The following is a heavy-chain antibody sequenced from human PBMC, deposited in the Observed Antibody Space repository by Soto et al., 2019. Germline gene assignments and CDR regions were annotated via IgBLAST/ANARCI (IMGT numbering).Heavy chain of an antibody. CDR2: ISAYNGNT. Sequence: GASVKVSCKASGYTFTSYGISWVRQAPGQGLEWMGWISAYNGNTNYAQKLQGRVTMTTDTSTSTAYMELRSLRSDDTAVYYCARDTITIFGVVNYDMDVWGQGTTVTV. V-gene: IGHV1-18*01. J-gene: IGHJ6*02. CDR3: ARDTITIFGVVNYDMDV. CDR1: GYTFTSYG. D-gene: IGHD3-3*01.